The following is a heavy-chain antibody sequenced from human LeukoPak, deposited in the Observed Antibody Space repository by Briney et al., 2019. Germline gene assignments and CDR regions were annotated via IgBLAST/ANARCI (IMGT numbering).Heavy chain of an antibody. CDR3: ARLSPYLGSGSSAFPDDF. V-gene: IGHV4-39*01. Sequence: SETLSLTCTVSGGPISSSPYYWGWIRQPPGKGLEWVGSISYSGSTFYNPSLKSRLTISVDTSKNQFSLKLSSLTAADTAVFYCARLSPYLGSGSSAFPDDFWGQGTLVTVSS. J-gene: IGHJ4*02. D-gene: IGHD3-10*01. CDR1: GGPISSSPYY. CDR2: ISYSGST.